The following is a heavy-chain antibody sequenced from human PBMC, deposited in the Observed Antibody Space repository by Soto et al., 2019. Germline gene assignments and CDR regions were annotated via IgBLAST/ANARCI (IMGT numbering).Heavy chain of an antibody. D-gene: IGHD3-16*01. Sequence: SVKVSCKASGGTFSSYTISWVRQAPGQGLEWMGRIIPILGIANYAQKFQGRVTITAGKSTSTAYMELSSLRSEDTAVYYCAREGPLYYFDYWGQGTLVTVSS. CDR2: IIPILGIA. J-gene: IGHJ4*02. CDR3: AREGPLYYFDY. CDR1: GGTFSSYT. V-gene: IGHV1-69*04.